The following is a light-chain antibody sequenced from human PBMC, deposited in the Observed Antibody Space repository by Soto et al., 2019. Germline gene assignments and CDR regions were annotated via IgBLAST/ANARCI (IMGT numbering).Light chain of an antibody. Sequence: QSVLTQPASVSGSPGQSITIYCNGTSSDVGGYNYVSWYQQHPGKAPKFMIYDVSNRPSGVSNRFSGSKSGNTASLTISGLQAEDEADYYCSSYTSSSTLNVFGTGTKVTVL. V-gene: IGLV2-14*03. J-gene: IGLJ1*01. CDR1: SSDVGGYNY. CDR3: SSYTSSSTLNV. CDR2: DVS.